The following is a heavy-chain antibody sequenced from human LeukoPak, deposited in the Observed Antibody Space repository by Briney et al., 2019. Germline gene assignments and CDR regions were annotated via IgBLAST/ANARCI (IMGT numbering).Heavy chain of an antibody. CDR1: GGSISSSSYY. D-gene: IGHD3-22*01. J-gene: IGHJ4*02. CDR3: ARHSYDSSGYYHYYFDY. V-gene: IGHV4-39*01. CDR2: IYYSGST. Sequence: SETLSLTCTVSGGSISSSSYYWGWIRQPPGKGLEWIGSIYYSGSTYYNPSLKSRVTISVDTSKNQFSLKLSSVTAADTAVYYCARHSYDSSGYYHYYFDYWGQGTLVTVSS.